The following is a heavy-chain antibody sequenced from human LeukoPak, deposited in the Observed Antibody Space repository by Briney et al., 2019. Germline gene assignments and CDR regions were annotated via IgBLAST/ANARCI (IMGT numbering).Heavy chain of an antibody. J-gene: IGHJ5*02. D-gene: IGHD2-2*02. CDR1: GGSFSGYY. CDR2: INHSGST. V-gene: IGHV4-34*01. CDR3: AGDRVIRYCSSTSCYTNWFDP. Sequence: SETLSLTCAVYGGSFSGYYWSWIRQPPGKGLEWIGEINHSGSTNYKPSLKSRVTIDTSKNQFSLKLSSVTAANTAVYYCAGDRVIRYCSSTSCYTNWFDPWGQGTLVTVSS.